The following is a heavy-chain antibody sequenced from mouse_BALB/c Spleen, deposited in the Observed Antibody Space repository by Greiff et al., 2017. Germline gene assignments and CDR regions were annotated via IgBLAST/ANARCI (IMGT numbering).Heavy chain of an antibody. CDR3: TRVFITTVVEGYYFDY. D-gene: IGHD1-1*01. V-gene: IGHV5-6-4*01. CDR1: GFTFSSYT. Sequence: EVMLVESGGGLVKPGGSLKLSCAASGFTFSSYTMSWVRQTPEKRLEWVATISSGGSYTYYPDSVKGRFTISRDNAKNTLYLQMSSLKSEDTAMYYCTRVFITTVVEGYYFDYGGQGTTLTVSS. CDR2: ISSGGSYT. J-gene: IGHJ2*01.